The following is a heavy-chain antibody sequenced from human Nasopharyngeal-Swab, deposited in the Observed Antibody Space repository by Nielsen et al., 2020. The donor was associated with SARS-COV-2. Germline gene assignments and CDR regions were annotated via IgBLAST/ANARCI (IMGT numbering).Heavy chain of an antibody. CDR1: GFTFTDYY. CDR3: AKDRNRGYCSGGSCYSSEYFQH. V-gene: IGHV3-11*05. CDR2: ISSSTTNA. Sequence: GGSLRLSCEASGFTFTDYYMTWIRQPPGKGLEWISYISSSTTNANSADSVKGRFTISRDNAKNSLYLQMNSLRAEDTALYYCAKDRNRGYCSGGSCYSSEYFQHWGQGTLVTVSS. D-gene: IGHD2-15*01. J-gene: IGHJ1*01.